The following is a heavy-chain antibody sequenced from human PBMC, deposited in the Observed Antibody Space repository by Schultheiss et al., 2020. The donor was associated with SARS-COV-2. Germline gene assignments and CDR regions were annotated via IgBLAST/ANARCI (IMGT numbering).Heavy chain of an antibody. CDR2: IWYDGSNK. CDR1: GFTFSSYG. J-gene: IGHJ6*02. D-gene: IGHD3-22*01. CDR3: ARATHGDSSGYYRGGDYYYGMDV. V-gene: IGHV3-30*19. Sequence: GESLKISCAASGFTFSSYGMHWVRQAPGKGLEWVAVIWYDGSNKYYADSVKGRFTISRDNSKNTLYLQMNSLRAEDTAVYYCARATHGDSSGYYRGGDYYYGMDVWGQGTTVTVSS.